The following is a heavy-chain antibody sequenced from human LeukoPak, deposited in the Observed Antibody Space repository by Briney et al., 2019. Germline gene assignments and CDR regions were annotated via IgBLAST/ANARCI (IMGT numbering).Heavy chain of an antibody. J-gene: IGHJ3*02. CDR1: GGSFSGYY. CDR3: ATARRYNWNPTIGAFDI. D-gene: IGHD1-20*01. Sequence: SETLSLTCAVYGGSFSGYYWSWIRQPPGKGLEWIGEINHSGSTNYNPSLKSRVTISVDTSKNQFSLKLSSVTAADTTVYYCATARRYNWNPTIGAFDIWGQGTMVTVSS. CDR2: INHSGST. V-gene: IGHV4-34*01.